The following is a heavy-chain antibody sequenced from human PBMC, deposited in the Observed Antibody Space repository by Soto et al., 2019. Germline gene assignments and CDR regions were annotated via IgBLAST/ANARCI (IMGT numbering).Heavy chain of an antibody. J-gene: IGHJ4*02. CDR2: IYYSGST. V-gene: IGHV4-31*03. CDR1: GGSISSGGYY. CDR3: ARGYTNQCSSTSCYVAPPDH. Sequence: QVQLQESGPGLVKPSQTLSLTCTVSGGSISSGGYYWSWIRQHPGKGLEWIGYIYYSGSTYYNPSLKSRVTISVDTSKNQFSLKLSSVTAADTAVYYCARGYTNQCSSTSCYVAPPDHWGQGTLVTVSS. D-gene: IGHD2-2*01.